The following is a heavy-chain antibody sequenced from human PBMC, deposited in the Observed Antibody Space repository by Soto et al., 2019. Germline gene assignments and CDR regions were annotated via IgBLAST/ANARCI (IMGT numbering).Heavy chain of an antibody. CDR3: ARAIPEHIAVVPAATLYNWFDP. CDR2: ISAYNGNT. CDR1: GYTFTSYG. V-gene: IGHV1-18*01. D-gene: IGHD2-2*01. J-gene: IGHJ5*02. Sequence: QVQLVQSGAEVKKPGASVKVSCKASGYTFTSYGISWVRQAPGQGLEWMGWISAYNGNTNYAQKLQGRVTMTTDTATSISYVELRSLRSDGTAVYSCARAIPEHIAVVPAATLYNWFDPWGQGTLVSVCS.